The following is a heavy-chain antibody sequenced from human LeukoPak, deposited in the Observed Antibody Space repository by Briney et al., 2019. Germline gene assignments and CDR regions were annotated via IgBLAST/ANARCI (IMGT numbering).Heavy chain of an antibody. CDR2: IYYSGST. D-gene: IGHD3-3*01. CDR1: GGSISSYY. J-gene: IGHJ3*02. V-gene: IGHV4-59*01. CDR3: ARVLLYYDFWSGYSSDAFDI. Sequence: SETLSLTCTVSGGSISSYYWSWIRQPPGKGLEWIGYIYYSGSTNYNPSLKSRVTISVDTSKNQFSLKLSSVTAADTAVYYCARVLLYYDFWSGYSSDAFDIWGQGTMVTVSS.